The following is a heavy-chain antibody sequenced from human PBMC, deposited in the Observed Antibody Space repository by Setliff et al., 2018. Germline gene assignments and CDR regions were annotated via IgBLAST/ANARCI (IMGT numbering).Heavy chain of an antibody. Sequence: SETLSLTCSVSGASITSYYWSWIRQPPGKGLEWIAYIHNNGRIKYNPALKSRVTLSVDTSKNQFSLKVSSVTAADTAVYYCARDYWGSLDYWGQGILVTVSS. J-gene: IGHJ4*02. CDR2: IHNNGRI. CDR1: GASITSYY. CDR3: ARDYWGSLDY. D-gene: IGHD7-27*01. V-gene: IGHV4-4*08.